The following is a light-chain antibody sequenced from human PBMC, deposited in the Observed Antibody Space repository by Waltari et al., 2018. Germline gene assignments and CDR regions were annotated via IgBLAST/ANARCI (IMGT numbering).Light chain of an antibody. CDR1: RSDVGSYNL. V-gene: IGLV2-23*01. J-gene: IGLJ3*02. Sequence: QSALTQPASVSGSPGPSITISCTGTRSDVGSYNLFSWYHQHPGKAPKVILYEGNKRPSGVSDRFSGSKSGNTASLTISGLQAEDEADYYCCSYTGTTTPRLFGGGTKLTVL. CDR3: CSYTGTTTPRL. CDR2: EGN.